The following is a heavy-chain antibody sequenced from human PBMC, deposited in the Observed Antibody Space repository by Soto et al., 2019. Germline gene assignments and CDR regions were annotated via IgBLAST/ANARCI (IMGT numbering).Heavy chain of an antibody. J-gene: IGHJ4*02. V-gene: IGHV3-72*01. D-gene: IGHD5-12*01. CDR1: GFTFSDHY. Sequence: EVQLAESGGGLVQPGGSLRLSCAASGFTFSDHYMDWVRQAPGKGLEWVGRSRDKVHSHTTEYAASVKGRFTISRGDSENSLYLHMNILKTEDTAVYYCARGVVSTGYFDYWGQGTLVTVSS. CDR3: ARGVVSTGYFDY. CDR2: SRDKVHSHTT.